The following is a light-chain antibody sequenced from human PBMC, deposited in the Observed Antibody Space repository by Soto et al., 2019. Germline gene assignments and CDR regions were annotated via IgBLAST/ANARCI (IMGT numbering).Light chain of an antibody. J-gene: IGKJ1*01. V-gene: IGKV1-5*03. CDR3: QQYSGDSRT. CDR1: QSIGDS. CDR2: KAS. Sequence: DIQMTQSPSTLSASVGDRVTITCRASQSIGDSLAWYQQKPGKAPKLLIYKASRLHSGVSSRFSGSESGTEFTLTISSLQPDDFATYYCQQYSGDSRTFGQGTKVDIK.